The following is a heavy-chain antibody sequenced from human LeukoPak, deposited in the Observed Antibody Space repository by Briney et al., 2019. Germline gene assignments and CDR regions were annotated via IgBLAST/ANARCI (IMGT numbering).Heavy chain of an antibody. V-gene: IGHV4-61*02. D-gene: IGHD3-22*01. CDR1: GGSISSGSYY. J-gene: IGHJ4*02. CDR3: AREHDSLKYYFDY. CDR2: IYTSGST. Sequence: SETLSLTCTVSGGSISSGSYYWSWIRQPAGKGPEWIGRIYTSGSTNYNPSLKSRVTISVDTSKNQFSLKLSSVTAADTAVYYCAREHDSLKYYFDYWGQGTLVTVSS.